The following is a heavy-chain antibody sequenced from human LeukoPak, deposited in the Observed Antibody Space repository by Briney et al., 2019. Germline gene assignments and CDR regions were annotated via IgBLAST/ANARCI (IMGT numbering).Heavy chain of an antibody. D-gene: IGHD3-16*02. CDR2: MNPNSGNT. CDR1: GYTLTSYD. J-gene: IGHJ6*02. CDR3: ARGGSRGWLSSTYYYYGMDV. V-gene: IGHV1-8*01. Sequence: ASVKVSCKASGYTLTSYDINWVRQATGQGLEWMGWMNPNSGNTGYAQKFQGRVTMTRNTSISTAYMELSSLRSEDTAVYYCARGGSRGWLSSTYYYYGMDVWGQGTTVTVSS.